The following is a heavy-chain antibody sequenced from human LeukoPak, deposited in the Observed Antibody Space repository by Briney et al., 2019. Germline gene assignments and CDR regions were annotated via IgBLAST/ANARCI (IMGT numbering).Heavy chain of an antibody. D-gene: IGHD3-10*01. CDR1: GFTFSSYA. V-gene: IGHV3-23*01. CDR2: ISGSGGST. Sequence: GGSLRLSCAASGFTFSSYAMRWVRQAPGKGVEGVSGISGSGGSTYYADSVRGRFTISRDNSKNTLFLQVNSLRAEDTAVYYCAKRMLRGSGSEYYFDYWGQGTLVTVSS. J-gene: IGHJ4*02. CDR3: AKRMLRGSGSEYYFDY.